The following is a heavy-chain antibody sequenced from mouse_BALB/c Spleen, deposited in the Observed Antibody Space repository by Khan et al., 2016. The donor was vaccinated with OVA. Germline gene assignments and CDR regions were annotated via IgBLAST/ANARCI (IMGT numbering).Heavy chain of an antibody. CDR3: VRDGAYHRNDDWFAY. CDR1: GYTFTSYT. Sequence: QVQLQQSGAELARPGASVKMSCKASGYTFTSYTIHWIKLRPGQGLEWIGYINPSNGYTNYNQKFKDKATLTADKSSPTAYMELSSLTSDDSALYNCVRDGAYHRNDDWFAYWGQGTLVTVSA. CDR2: INPSNGYT. V-gene: IGHV1-4*01. J-gene: IGHJ3*01. D-gene: IGHD2-14*01.